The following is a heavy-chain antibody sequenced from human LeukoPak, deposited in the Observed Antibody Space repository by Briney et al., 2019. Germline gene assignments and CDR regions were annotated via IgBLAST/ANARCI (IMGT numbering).Heavy chain of an antibody. J-gene: IGHJ4*02. D-gene: IGHD4-17*01. CDR1: GVSFDDYY. CDR2: INHSGYA. Sequence: SETLSLTCAVSGVSFDDYYWAWVRQTPGKGLEWIGEINHSGYANDSPSLKSRVTLSIDTSRKQFSLNLRSVTVADAGIYFCTRMTTGHDYWGQGTLVTVSS. V-gene: IGHV4-34*01. CDR3: TRMTTGHDY.